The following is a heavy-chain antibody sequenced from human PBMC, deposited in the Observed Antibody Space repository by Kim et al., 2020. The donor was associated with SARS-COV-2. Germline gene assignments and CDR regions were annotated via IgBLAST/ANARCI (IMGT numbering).Heavy chain of an antibody. Sequence: SETLSLTCTVSGGSVSSGSYYWSWIRQPPGRGLEWIGYMYHSGRTTYNPSLKSRVTISADTSKNQFSLRLNSVTAADTALYYCARDKSSGWSSYGMDVWGQGTTVTVSS. V-gene: IGHV4-61*01. D-gene: IGHD6-19*01. CDR2: MYHSGRT. J-gene: IGHJ6*02. CDR3: ARDKSSGWSSYGMDV. CDR1: GGSVSSGSYY.